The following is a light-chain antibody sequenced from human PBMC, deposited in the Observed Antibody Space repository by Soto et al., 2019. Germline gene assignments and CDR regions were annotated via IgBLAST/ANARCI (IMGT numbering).Light chain of an antibody. V-gene: IGLV1-44*01. CDR3: AAWDDSLNGRYV. Sequence: QSVLTQPPSASGTPGQRVTISCSGSSSNIGSNTVNWYQQLPGTAPKLLMYSNNQRPSGVPDRFSGSKSVTSASLAISGLQSDDEADYYCAAWDDSLNGRYVFGTGTKLTVL. J-gene: IGLJ1*01. CDR2: SNN. CDR1: SSNIGSNT.